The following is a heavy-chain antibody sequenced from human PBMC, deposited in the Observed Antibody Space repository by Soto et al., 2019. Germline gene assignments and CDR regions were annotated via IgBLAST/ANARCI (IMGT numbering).Heavy chain of an antibody. D-gene: IGHD2-2*01. Sequence: GESLKISCKGSGYSFTSYWISWVRQMPGKGLEWMGRIDPSDSYTNYSPSFQGHVTISADKSISTAYLQWSSLKASDTAMYYCARGYCSSTSCYADYYCGMDVWGQGTTVTVSS. V-gene: IGHV5-10-1*01. CDR1: GYSFTSYW. CDR2: IDPSDSYT. J-gene: IGHJ6*02. CDR3: ARGYCSSTSCYADYYCGMDV.